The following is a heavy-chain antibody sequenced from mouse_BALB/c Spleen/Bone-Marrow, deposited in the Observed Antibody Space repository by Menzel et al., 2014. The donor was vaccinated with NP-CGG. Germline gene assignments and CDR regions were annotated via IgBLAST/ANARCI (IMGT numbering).Heavy chain of an antibody. D-gene: IGHD1-1*01. CDR3: ARRQEDYYAWFAY. Sequence: VQLKDSGPEPVKPGASVKMSCKASGYTFTDYHMKWVKQSHGKSLEWIGEINPNNGDTFYNQKYKGKATLTVDKSSSTAYMQLNSLISEDSAVYYCARRQEDYYAWFAYWGQGTLVTVSA. CDR2: INPNNGDT. CDR1: GYTFTDYH. J-gene: IGHJ3*01. V-gene: IGHV1-26*01.